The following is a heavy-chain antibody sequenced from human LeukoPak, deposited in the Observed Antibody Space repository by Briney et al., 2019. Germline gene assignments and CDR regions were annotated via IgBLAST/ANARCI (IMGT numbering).Heavy chain of an antibody. CDR3: ATGYGDFRVEGRYFYS. CDR2: INHSGST. Sequence: SETLSLTCAVYVGSFSGYYWSWIRQPPGEGLEWIGEINHSGSTNYNPSLKSRVSMSVVTSKKHFFLKLKSVTAADTAVYYCATGYGDFRVEGRYFYSWGQGTLVTVSS. J-gene: IGHJ4*02. V-gene: IGHV4-34*01. CDR1: VGSFSGYY. D-gene: IGHD4-17*01.